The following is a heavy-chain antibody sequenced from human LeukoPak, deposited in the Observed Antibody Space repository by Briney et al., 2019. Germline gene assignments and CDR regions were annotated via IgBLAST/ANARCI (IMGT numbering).Heavy chain of an antibody. CDR2: IWYDGSNK. V-gene: IGHV3-33*01. Sequence: GRSLRLSCAASGFTLSTYGLHWVRQAPGKGLEWVAVIWYDGSNKYYADSVKGRFTISRDNSKNTLYLQMNSLRAEDTAIYYCARGYYASDYWGQGTLVTVSS. CDR1: GFTLSTYG. CDR3: ARGYYASDY. D-gene: IGHD1-26*01. J-gene: IGHJ4*02.